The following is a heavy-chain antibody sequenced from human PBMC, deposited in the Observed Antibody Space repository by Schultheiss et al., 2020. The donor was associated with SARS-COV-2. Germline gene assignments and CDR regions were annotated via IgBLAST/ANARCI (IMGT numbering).Heavy chain of an antibody. Sequence: GGSLRLSCEATGFTFDDYAMHWVRQAPGKGLEWVSGINWNSDNIGYADSVKGRFTISRDNAKNSLYLQMNSLRAEDTALYYCARVVICDENIYDYWGQGTLVTVSS. V-gene: IGHV3-9*01. J-gene: IGHJ4*02. CDR3: ARVVICDENIYDY. D-gene: IGHD2-21*01. CDR2: INWNSDNI. CDR1: GFTFDDYA.